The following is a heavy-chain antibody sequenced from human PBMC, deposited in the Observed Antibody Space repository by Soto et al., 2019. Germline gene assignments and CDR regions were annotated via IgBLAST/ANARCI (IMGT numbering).Heavy chain of an antibody. J-gene: IGHJ3*02. CDR1: GGSISSGGYS. Sequence: QLQLQESGSGLVKPSQTLSLTCAVSGGSISSGGYSWSWIRQPPGKGLEWIGNIYHSGRTCYNPTLESRGTLSVDRSKNQVPLKLSSVTAADTAVYYCARAPDSWGQWTMVTVSS. V-gene: IGHV4-30-2*01. CDR2: IYHSGRT. CDR3: ARAPDS.